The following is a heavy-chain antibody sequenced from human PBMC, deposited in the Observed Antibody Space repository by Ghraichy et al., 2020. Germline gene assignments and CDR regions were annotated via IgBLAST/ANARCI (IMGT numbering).Heavy chain of an antibody. CDR2: IYYSGST. Sequence: SETLSLTCTVSGGSISSYYWSWIRQPPGKGLEWIGYIYYSGSTDYHPSLKSRVTISVDTSKNQFSLKLNSVTAADTAVYYCARVCCSSTSCWFGTWGQGTLVTVSS. CDR1: GGSISSYY. J-gene: IGHJ5*02. V-gene: IGHV4-59*01. CDR3: ARVCCSSTSCWFGT. D-gene: IGHD2-2*01.